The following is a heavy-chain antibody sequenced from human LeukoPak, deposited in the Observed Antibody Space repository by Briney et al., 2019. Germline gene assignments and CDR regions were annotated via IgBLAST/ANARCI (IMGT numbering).Heavy chain of an antibody. V-gene: IGHV1-2*02. CDR1: GYTFTPYE. J-gene: IGHJ4*02. D-gene: IGHD1-1*01. CDR3: AREEDCGTARCSNDH. CDR2: INPKNGGT. Sequence: ASVKVSCKASGYTFTPYEMHGVRQAPGQGLEDGGWINPKNGGTNSAQNFQGRVTMTWDTSVSTVYMELSRLRSDDTAVYYCAREEDCGTARCSNDHWGQGTLVTVSS.